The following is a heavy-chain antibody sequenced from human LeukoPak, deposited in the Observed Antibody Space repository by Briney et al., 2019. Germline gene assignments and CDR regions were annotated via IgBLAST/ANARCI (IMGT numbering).Heavy chain of an antibody. J-gene: IGHJ4*02. CDR2: ISSSSSYI. D-gene: IGHD3-3*01. Sequence: PGGSLRLSCAASGFTFSSYSMNWVRQAPGKGLEWVSSISSSSSYIYYADSVKGRFTISRDNAKNSLYLQMNSLRAEDSGIYYCARDPRLEISGMVIDMLDYWGQGTLVTVSS. CDR3: ARDPRLEISGMVIDMLDY. CDR1: GFTFSSYS. V-gene: IGHV3-21*01.